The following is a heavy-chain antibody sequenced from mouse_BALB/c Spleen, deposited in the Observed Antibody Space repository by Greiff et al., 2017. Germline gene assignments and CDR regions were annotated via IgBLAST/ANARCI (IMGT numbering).Heavy chain of an antibody. CDR1: GYTFTSYW. Sequence: VQLKESGTVLARPGASVKMSCKASGYTFTSYWMHWVKQRPGQGLEWIGAIYPGNSDTSYNQKFKGKAKLTAVTSTSTAYMELSSLTNEDSAVYYYTRSRDYDGRGDFDYWGQGTTLTVSS. J-gene: IGHJ2*01. D-gene: IGHD2-4*01. CDR2: IYPGNSDT. CDR3: TRSRDYDGRGDFDY. V-gene: IGHV1-5*01.